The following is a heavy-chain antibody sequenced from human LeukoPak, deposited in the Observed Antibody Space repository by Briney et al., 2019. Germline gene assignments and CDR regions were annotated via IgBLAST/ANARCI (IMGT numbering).Heavy chain of an antibody. CDR2: ISNNGGDT. D-gene: IGHD5/OR15-5a*01. V-gene: IGHV3-23*01. Sequence: PGGSLRLSCAASGFTFSTYAMSWVRQAPGMGLECVSTISNNGGDTYYADSVKGRLTISRDNSKNTLYLQINSLRAEDTAMYYCAKSMSTFYRGFFDYWGQGTLVSVSS. CDR3: AKSMSTFYRGFFDY. J-gene: IGHJ4*02. CDR1: GFTFSTYA.